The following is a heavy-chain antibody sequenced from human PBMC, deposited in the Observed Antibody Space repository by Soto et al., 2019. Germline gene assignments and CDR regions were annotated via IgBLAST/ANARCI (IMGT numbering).Heavy chain of an antibody. CDR3: ARSSGGNFGIIIEGTNWFAP. D-gene: IGHD1-26*01. CDR1: GYTFTSYG. J-gene: IGHJ5*02. CDR2: ISAYNGNT. Sequence: ASVKVSCKASGYTFTSYGISWVRQAPGQGLDWMGWISAYNGNTNYAQKLQGRVTMTTDTSASTVYMELSSLRSEDTAVYYCARSSGGNFGIIIEGTNWFAPWGQGTLVTVSS. V-gene: IGHV1-18*01.